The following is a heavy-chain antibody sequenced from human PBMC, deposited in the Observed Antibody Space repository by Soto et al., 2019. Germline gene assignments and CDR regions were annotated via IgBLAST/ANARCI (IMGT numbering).Heavy chain of an antibody. D-gene: IGHD2-2*01. CDR3: ARYYCGTNSCHGWFAP. CDR2: INPDSGGT. J-gene: IGHJ5*02. V-gene: IGHV1-2*02. Sequence: QVQLVQSGAEVKKPGASVKVSCKASGYTFNDYYIYWVRQAPGQGIEWMGWINPDSGGTNYAQNFQGRVTMTRDTSISTAYMELTRLTSDDTAVYYCARYYCGTNSCHGWFAPWGQGTLVTVSS. CDR1: GYTFNDYY.